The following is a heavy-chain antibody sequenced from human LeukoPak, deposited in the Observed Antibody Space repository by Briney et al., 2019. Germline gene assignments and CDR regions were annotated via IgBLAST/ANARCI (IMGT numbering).Heavy chain of an antibody. CDR2: ISAMSNSI. CDR1: GFTLSSYS. J-gene: IGHJ4*02. CDR3: ARESPPVYCSRATCPPPGFEY. V-gene: IGHV3-48*01. Sequence: GGSLRLSCEASGFTLSSYSMNWVRQAPGKGLEWVSYISAMSNSIYYADSVRGRFTISRDNAKNSLFLQMNSLGGEDTAVYYCARESPPVYCSRATCPPPGFEYWGQGTLVTVSS. D-gene: IGHD2-2*01.